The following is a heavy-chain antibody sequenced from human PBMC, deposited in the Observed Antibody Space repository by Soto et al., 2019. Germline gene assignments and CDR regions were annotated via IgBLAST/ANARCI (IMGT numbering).Heavy chain of an antibody. Sequence: QVQLVESGGGVVQPGRSLRLSCAASGFSFSSSGMHWVRQAPGKGLEWVAVISYDGSDKYYADSVKGRFTISRDKSKNTLYLQMDSIKTEDTAVYYCAKDAEPCGVILATIRSGYYYDGMDVWGQGTTVTVSS. J-gene: IGHJ6*02. CDR3: AKDAEPCGVILATIRSGYYYDGMDV. D-gene: IGHD5-12*01. CDR1: GFSFSSSG. CDR2: ISYDGSDK. V-gene: IGHV3-30*18.